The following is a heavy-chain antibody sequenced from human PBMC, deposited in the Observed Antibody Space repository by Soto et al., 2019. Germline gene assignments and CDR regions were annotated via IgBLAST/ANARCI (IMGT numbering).Heavy chain of an antibody. Sequence: GGSLRLSCTASGFTFGDYAMSWFRQAPGKGLEWVGFIRSKAYGGTTEYAASVKGRFTISRDDSKSIAYLQMNSLKTEDTAVYYCTRDRRMITFGGVSVPPFGYWGQGTLVTVSS. V-gene: IGHV3-49*03. D-gene: IGHD3-16*02. CDR1: GFTFGDYA. CDR3: TRDRRMITFGGVSVPPFGY. CDR2: IRSKAYGGTT. J-gene: IGHJ4*02.